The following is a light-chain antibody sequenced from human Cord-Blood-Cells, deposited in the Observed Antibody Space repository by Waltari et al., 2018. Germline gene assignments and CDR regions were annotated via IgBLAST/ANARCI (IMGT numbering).Light chain of an antibody. CDR1: RSDVWRYNI. Sequence: QSALTQPAPVSGSPGQSITISCTGTRSDVWRYNIVSWYQQHPGKAPKLMIYEVSTRPSGVSNRFSGSKSGNTASLTISGLQAEDEADYYCCSYAGSSAYVFGTGTKVTVL. CDR3: CSYAGSSAYV. J-gene: IGLJ1*01. V-gene: IGLV2-23*02. CDR2: EVS.